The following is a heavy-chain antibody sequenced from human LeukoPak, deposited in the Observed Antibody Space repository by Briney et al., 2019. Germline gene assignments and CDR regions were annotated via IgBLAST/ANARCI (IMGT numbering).Heavy chain of an antibody. CDR3: ASWRKYYYDSSGYSGPFDI. J-gene: IGHJ3*02. CDR1: GGSFSGCC. CDR2: INHSGST. V-gene: IGHV4-34*01. Sequence: SETPSLTCAVYGGSFSGCCWSWIRQPPGKGLEWIGEINHSGSTNYNPSLKSRVTISVDTSKNQFSLKLSSVTAADTAVYYCASWRKYYYDSSGYSGPFDIWGQGTMVTVSS. D-gene: IGHD3-22*01.